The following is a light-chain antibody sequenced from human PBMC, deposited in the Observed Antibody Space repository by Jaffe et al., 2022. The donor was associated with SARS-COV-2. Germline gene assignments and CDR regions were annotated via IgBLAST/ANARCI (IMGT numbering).Light chain of an antibody. CDR1: SSDVGGYNY. V-gene: IGLV2-11*01. CDR3: CSYAGSYTFL. J-gene: IGLJ2*01. Sequence: QSALTQPRSVSGSPGQSVTISCTGTSSDVGGYNYVSWYQQHPGRAPKLIICDVSRRPSGVPDRFSGSKSGNTASLTISGLQAEDEADYYCCSYAGSYTFLFGGGTKVTVL. CDR2: DVS.